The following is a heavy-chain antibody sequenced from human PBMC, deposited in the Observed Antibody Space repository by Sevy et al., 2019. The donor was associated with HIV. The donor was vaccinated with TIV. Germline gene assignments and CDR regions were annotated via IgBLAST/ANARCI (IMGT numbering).Heavy chain of an antibody. Sequence: ASVKVSCKASGGTFSSYAISWVRQAPGQGLEWMGGIIPIFGTANYAQKFQGRVTITADESTSTAYMELSSLRSEDTAVYYCARMVGQLDKNYYYYYGMDVWGQGTTVTVSS. CDR2: IIPIFGTA. CDR1: GGTFSSYA. J-gene: IGHJ6*02. V-gene: IGHV1-69*13. CDR3: ARMVGQLDKNYYYYYGMDV. D-gene: IGHD2-15*01.